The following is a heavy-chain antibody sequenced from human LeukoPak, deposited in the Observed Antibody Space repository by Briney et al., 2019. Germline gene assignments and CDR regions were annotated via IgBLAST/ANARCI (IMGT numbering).Heavy chain of an antibody. J-gene: IGHJ6*03. Sequence: ASVKVSCKASGGTFSSYAISWVRQAPGQGLEWMGGIIPIFGTANYAQKFQGRVTITADESTSTAYMELSSLRSEDTAVYYCARGPGWGSSWYWAGDYYYYYYMDVWGKGTTVTISS. V-gene: IGHV1-69*13. CDR2: IIPIFGTA. CDR3: ARGPGWGSSWYWAGDYYYYYYMDV. D-gene: IGHD6-13*01. CDR1: GGTFSSYA.